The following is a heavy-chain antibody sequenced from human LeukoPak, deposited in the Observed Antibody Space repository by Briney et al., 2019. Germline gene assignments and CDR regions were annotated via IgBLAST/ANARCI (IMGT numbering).Heavy chain of an antibody. CDR3: ARGHTSRIDY. CDR1: GDSVSSNSAA. CDR2: TYYTSKWSN. D-gene: IGHD6-13*01. Sequence: SQTLSLTCAISGDSVSSNSAAWNWIRQSPSRGLGWLGRTYYTSKWSNDYAVSVKSRIAINPDTSKNQFSLQLNSVTPEDTAVYYCARGHTSRIDYWGQGTLVTVSS. J-gene: IGHJ4*02. V-gene: IGHV6-1*01.